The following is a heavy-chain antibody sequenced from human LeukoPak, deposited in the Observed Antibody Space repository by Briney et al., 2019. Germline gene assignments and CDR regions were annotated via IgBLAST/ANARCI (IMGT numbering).Heavy chain of an antibody. CDR1: GFTFSSYS. J-gene: IGHJ4*02. V-gene: IGHV3-21*01. CDR2: INSSSSNI. Sequence: GGSLRLSCAASGFTFSSYSMNWVRQAPGKGLEWVSAINSSSSNIYYADSVKGRSTISRDNAKNTLYLQMNSLRAEDTALYYCARVSSFSTSSAEIDYWGQGTLVTVSS. D-gene: IGHD6-25*01. CDR3: ARVSSFSTSSAEIDY.